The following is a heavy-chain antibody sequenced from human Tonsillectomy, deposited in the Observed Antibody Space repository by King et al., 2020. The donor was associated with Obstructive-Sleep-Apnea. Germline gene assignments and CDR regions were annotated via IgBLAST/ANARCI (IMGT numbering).Heavy chain of an antibody. CDR1: GGSISSYY. Sequence: VQLQESGPGLVKPSETLSLTCTVSGGSISSYYWSWIRQSPGKGLEWIGYIYYSGSTNYNPSLKSRVTISVDTSKNQFSLKLTSVTAADTAVYYCARHRGSGYPFFDYRGLGALVTVSS. CDR3: ARHRGSGYPFFDY. D-gene: IGHD3-22*01. V-gene: IGHV4-59*08. J-gene: IGHJ4*02. CDR2: IYYSGST.